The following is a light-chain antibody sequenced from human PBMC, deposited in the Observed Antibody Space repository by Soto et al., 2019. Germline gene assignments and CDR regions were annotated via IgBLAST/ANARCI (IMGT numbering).Light chain of an antibody. Sequence: AIQLTQSPSSLSASVGDRVTITCRASQGMSSALAWYQQKPGKAPKLLIYDASSLESGVPSRFSASGSGTDFTLTITSLQPEDFATYYCPQFNNYFQVTFGQGTRLEIK. CDR3: PQFNNYFQVT. J-gene: IGKJ5*01. CDR1: QGMSSA. V-gene: IGKV1D-13*01. CDR2: DAS.